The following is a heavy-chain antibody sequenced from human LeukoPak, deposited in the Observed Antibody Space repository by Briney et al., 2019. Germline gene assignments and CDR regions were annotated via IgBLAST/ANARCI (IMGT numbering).Heavy chain of an antibody. CDR1: GYTFTSYD. J-gene: IGHJ4*02. CDR2: MNPNSGNT. CDR3: ARGGVGLSSPCCD. V-gene: IGHV1-8*01. Sequence: GASVKVSCKASGYTFTSYDINWVRQATGQGLEWMGWMNPNSGNTGYAQKFQGRVHMTRNTSLSTVFMELSSLRSEDTAGYYCARGGVGLSSPCCDWGRGTLVAISS. D-gene: IGHD6-6*01.